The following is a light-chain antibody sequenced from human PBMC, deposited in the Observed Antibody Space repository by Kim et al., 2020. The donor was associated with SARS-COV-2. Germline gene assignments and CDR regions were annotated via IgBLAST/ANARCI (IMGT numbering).Light chain of an antibody. V-gene: IGLV1-44*01. CDR2: SNY. CDR3: AAWDDSLSGVV. J-gene: IGLJ3*02. CDR1: RSNIGSNT. Sequence: QSVLTQPPSMSGTPGQRVAISCSGSRSNIGSNTVSWFQQLPGTAPKLLIYSNYQRPSGVPDRFSGSRSGTSASLAISGLQSEDEADYHCAAWDDSLSGVVFGGGTKLTVL.